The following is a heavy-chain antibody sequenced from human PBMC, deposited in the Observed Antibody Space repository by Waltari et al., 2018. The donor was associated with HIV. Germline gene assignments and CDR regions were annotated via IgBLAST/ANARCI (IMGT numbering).Heavy chain of an antibody. CDR3: ARGTAEISIVVVPAANPGHAFDY. Sequence: QVQLQQWGAGLLKPSETLSLTCAVYGGSFSGHYWRWIRPPPGKGLEWTGEINHSGSTNYNPSLKSRVTISVDTSKNQFSLKLSSVTAADTAVYYCARGTAEISIVVVPAANPGHAFDYWGQGTLVTVSS. CDR1: GGSFSGHY. D-gene: IGHD2-2*01. V-gene: IGHV4-34*01. J-gene: IGHJ4*02. CDR2: INHSGST.